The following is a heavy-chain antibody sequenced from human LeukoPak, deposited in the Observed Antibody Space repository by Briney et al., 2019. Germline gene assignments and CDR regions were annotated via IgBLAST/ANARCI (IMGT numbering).Heavy chain of an antibody. J-gene: IGHJ3*02. CDR1: GFTFDDYA. V-gene: IGHV3-20*04. D-gene: IGHD6-19*01. Sequence: GGSLRLSCAASGFTFDDYAMHWVRQAPGKGLEWVSGINWNGGSTGYADSVKGRFTISRDNAKNSLYLQMNSLRAEDTALYYCARGFSSGWDDAFDIWGQGTMVTVSS. CDR3: ARGFSSGWDDAFDI. CDR2: INWNGGST.